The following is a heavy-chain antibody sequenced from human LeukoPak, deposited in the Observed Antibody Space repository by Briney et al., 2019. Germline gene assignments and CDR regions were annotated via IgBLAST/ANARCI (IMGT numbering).Heavy chain of an antibody. D-gene: IGHD3-22*01. Sequence: SETLPLTCTVSGAYISRYYWSWIRQPPGKGLDWIGYISYSATTNYNPSLMSRVTITVDTSKNQFSLKLSSVTAADTAVYYCARDMRGDFYDTSGLNWFDPWGQGTLVTVSS. CDR3: ARDMRGDFYDTSGLNWFDP. CDR1: GAYISRYY. J-gene: IGHJ5*02. CDR2: ISYSATT. V-gene: IGHV4-59*01.